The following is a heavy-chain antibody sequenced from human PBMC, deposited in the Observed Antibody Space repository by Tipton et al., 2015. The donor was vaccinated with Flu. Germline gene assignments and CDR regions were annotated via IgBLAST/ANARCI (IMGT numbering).Heavy chain of an antibody. D-gene: IGHD4-11*01. Sequence: LSLTCAVSGYSIRSSNFYLAWIRQPPGKGLEWIGNILPSGNPYHNPSLKSRVSISLDTSKNQFSLKLSSVTAADTAVYYCARRDYSNYVSEPKNWFDRWGQGALGTVSS. CDR1: GYSIRSSNFY. J-gene: IGHJ5*02. CDR2: ILPSGNP. V-gene: IGHV4-38-2*01. CDR3: ARRDYSNYVSEPKNWFDR.